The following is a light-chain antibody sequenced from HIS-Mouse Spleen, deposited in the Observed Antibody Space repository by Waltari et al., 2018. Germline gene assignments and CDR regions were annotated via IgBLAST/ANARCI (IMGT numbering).Light chain of an antibody. J-gene: IGKJ4*01. V-gene: IGKV1-5*03. CDR2: KAS. CDR1: QSISSW. Sequence: DIQMTQSPSTLSASVGDRVTITCRASQSISSWLARYQQKPGKAPKLLIYKASSLESGVPSRFSGSGSGTEFTLTISSLQPDDFATYYCQQYNSYLTFGGGTKVEIK. CDR3: QQYNSYLT.